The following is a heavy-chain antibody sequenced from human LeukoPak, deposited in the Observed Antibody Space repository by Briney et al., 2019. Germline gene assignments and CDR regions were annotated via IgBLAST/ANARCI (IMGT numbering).Heavy chain of an antibody. D-gene: IGHD3-16*02. Sequence: SETLSLTCTVSGGSISSGSYYWSWIRQPAGKGLEWIGRIYTSGSTNYNPSLKSRVTISVDTSKNQFSLKLSSVTAADTAMYYCARESAYDYVWGSYPKNYFDHWGQGTLVTVSS. V-gene: IGHV4-61*02. CDR2: IYTSGST. J-gene: IGHJ4*02. CDR1: GGSISSGSYY. CDR3: ARESAYDYVWGSYPKNYFDH.